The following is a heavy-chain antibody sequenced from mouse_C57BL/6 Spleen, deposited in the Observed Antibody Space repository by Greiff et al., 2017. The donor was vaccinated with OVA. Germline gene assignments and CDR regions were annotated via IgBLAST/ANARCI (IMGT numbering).Heavy chain of an antibody. J-gene: IGHJ4*01. CDR2: FYPGSGSI. D-gene: IGHD1-1*01. Sequence: QVQLKESGAELVKPGASVKLSCKASGYTFTEYTIHWVKQRSGQGLEWIGWFYPGSGSIKYNEKFKDKATLTADKSSSTVYMELSRLTSEDSAVYFCARHGTFYYYGREGYAMDYWGQGTSVTVSS. CDR1: GYTFTEYT. CDR3: ARHGTFYYYGREGYAMDY. V-gene: IGHV1-62-2*01.